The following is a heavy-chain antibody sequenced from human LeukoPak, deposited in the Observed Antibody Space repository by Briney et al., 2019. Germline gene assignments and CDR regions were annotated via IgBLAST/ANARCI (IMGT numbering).Heavy chain of an antibody. CDR1: GFTVSNNY. CDR3: HTIVRLDY. V-gene: IGHV3-66*01. CDR2: IYSGGSA. J-gene: IGHJ4*02. Sequence: PGGSLRLSCAASGFTVSNNYMTWVRQAPGKGLEWVSVIYSGGSAYYADSVKGRFTISRDNSKNTLYLQMNSLRAEDTALYYCHTIVRLDYWGQGTLVTVSS. D-gene: IGHD2/OR15-2a*01.